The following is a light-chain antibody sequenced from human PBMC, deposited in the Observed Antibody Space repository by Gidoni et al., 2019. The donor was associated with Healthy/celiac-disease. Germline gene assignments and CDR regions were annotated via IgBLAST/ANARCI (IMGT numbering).Light chain of an antibody. V-gene: IGKV3-20*01. Sequence: EIVLTQSPGTLSLSPGERDTPSCRASQSVSSSYLTWYQQKPGQAPRLLIYAASSRDTGIPDRFSGSGSGTDFTLTISRLEPEDFAVYYCQQYGSSPLTFGQGTKVEIK. CDR2: AAS. CDR1: QSVSSSY. J-gene: IGKJ1*01. CDR3: QQYGSSPLT.